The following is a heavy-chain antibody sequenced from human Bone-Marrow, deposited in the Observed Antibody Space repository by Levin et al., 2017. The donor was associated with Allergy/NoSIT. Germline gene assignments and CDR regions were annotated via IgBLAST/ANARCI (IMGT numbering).Heavy chain of an antibody. Sequence: GGSLRLSCAASGFTFSSYWMHWVRQAPGKGLVWVSRINSDGSSTSYADSVKGRFTISRDNAKNTLYLQMNSLRAEDTAVYYCARIGKVHCSGGSCYSGYREFDYWGQGTLVTVSS. CDR3: ARIGKVHCSGGSCYSGYREFDY. V-gene: IGHV3-74*01. CDR1: GFTFSSYW. D-gene: IGHD2-15*01. J-gene: IGHJ4*02. CDR2: INSDGSST.